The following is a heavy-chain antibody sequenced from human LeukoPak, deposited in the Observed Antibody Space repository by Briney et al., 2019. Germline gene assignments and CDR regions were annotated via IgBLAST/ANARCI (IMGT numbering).Heavy chain of an antibody. D-gene: IGHD5-12*01. CDR3: TTGGYGGHFDY. CDR2: IKSKTDGGTT. CDR1: GFTFSDAW. Sequence: GGSLRLSCAASGFTFSDAWMSWVRQSPGKGLEWVGRIKSKTDGGTTDYAAPAKGRFTISRDDSKNTLYLQMNSLKTEDTAVYYCTTGGYGGHFDYWGQGTLVTVSS. V-gene: IGHV3-15*01. J-gene: IGHJ4*02.